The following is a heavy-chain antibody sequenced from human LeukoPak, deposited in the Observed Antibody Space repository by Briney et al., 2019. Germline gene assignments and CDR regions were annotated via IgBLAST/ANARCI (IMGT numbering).Heavy chain of an antibody. CDR3: ARDQGGYLSWFDP. CDR2: IYASGST. CDR1: GGSISSYY. D-gene: IGHD5-12*01. J-gene: IGHJ5*02. V-gene: IGHV4-4*07. Sequence: SETLSLTCTVSGGSISSYYWSWIRQPAGKGLEWIGRIYASGSTHYNPSLKSRVTMSVDTSKKQFSLNLSSVTAADTAVYYCARDQGGYLSWFDPGGREPWSPSPQ.